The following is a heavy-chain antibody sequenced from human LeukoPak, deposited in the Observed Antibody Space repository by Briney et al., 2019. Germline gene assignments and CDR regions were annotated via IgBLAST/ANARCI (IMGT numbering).Heavy chain of an antibody. Sequence: SQTLSLTCTVSGGSTSSGGYYWSWIRQHPGKGLEWIGYIYYSGSTYYNPSLKSRLTISGDTSKNQFSLKLSSVTAADTAVYYCARGRGDYVCEDFDYWGQGTLVTVSS. CDR2: IYYSGST. D-gene: IGHD4-17*01. CDR1: GGSTSSGGYY. V-gene: IGHV4-31*03. J-gene: IGHJ4*02. CDR3: ARGRGDYVCEDFDY.